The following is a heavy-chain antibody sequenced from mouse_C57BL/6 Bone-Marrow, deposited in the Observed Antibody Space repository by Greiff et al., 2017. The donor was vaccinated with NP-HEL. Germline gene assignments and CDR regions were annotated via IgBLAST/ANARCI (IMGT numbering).Heavy chain of an antibody. J-gene: IGHJ4*01. CDR1: GYTFTSYG. D-gene: IGHD1-1*01. Sequence: VKLQESGAELARPGASVKLSCKASGYTFTSYGISWVKQRTGQGLEWIGEIYPRSGNTYYNEKFKGKATLTADKSSSTAYMELRSLTSEDSAVYFCASPGRPITTAMDYWGQGTSVTVSS. CDR3: ASPGRPITTAMDY. V-gene: IGHV1-81*01. CDR2: IYPRSGNT.